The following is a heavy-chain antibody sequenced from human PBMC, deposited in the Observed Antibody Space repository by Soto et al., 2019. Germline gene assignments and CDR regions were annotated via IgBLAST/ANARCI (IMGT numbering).Heavy chain of an antibody. V-gene: IGHV3-23*01. D-gene: IGHD2-15*01. CDR3: AEWARYCSGADCRA. CDR2: ISGSGTIT. J-gene: IGHJ5*02. Sequence: EVQLLESGGGLVQPGGSLRLSCAASGFPFSSRAMSWVRQAPGKGLEWVSAISGSGTITYYADSVKGRFTISRDTSKNTLSLQMNSLRADDTAVYYCAEWARYCSGADCRAWGQGTLVTVSS. CDR1: GFPFSSRA.